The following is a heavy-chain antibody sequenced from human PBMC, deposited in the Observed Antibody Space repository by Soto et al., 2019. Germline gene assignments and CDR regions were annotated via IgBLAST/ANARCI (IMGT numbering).Heavy chain of an antibody. Sequence: EVQLVESGGGLVQPGGSLKLSCAASGFSLSVSTIHWVRQASGKGLEWVGRILSKTNNYATTYAASVRGRFTFSRDDSETRAYLQMDSLRVDDMAVYYCASRDYGDYGGGGIDIWGQGTVVTVSS. CDR2: ILSKTNNYAT. J-gene: IGHJ3*02. CDR1: GFSLSVST. V-gene: IGHV3-73*01. D-gene: IGHD4-17*01. CDR3: ASRDYGDYGGGGIDI.